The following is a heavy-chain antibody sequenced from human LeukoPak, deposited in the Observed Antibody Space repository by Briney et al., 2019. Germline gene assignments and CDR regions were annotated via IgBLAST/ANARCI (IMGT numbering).Heavy chain of an antibody. CDR3: ARSTTIQVWPHMDV. Sequence: GGSLRLSCAASGFTFSSYEMNWVRQAPGRGLEWVSYISRSGSTIYYADPVKGRFTISRDNAKNSLYLQINSLRAEDTAVYYCARSTTIQVWPHMDVWGKGTTVTVSS. V-gene: IGHV3-48*03. CDR2: ISRSGSTI. CDR1: GFTFSSYE. J-gene: IGHJ6*03. D-gene: IGHD5-18*01.